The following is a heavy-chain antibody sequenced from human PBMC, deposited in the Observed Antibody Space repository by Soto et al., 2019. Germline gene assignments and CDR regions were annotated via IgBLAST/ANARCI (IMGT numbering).Heavy chain of an antibody. D-gene: IGHD5-12*01. V-gene: IGHV1-18*01. Sequence: QVQLVQSGAEVKKPGASVKVSCKASGYTFTSYGFSWVRQAPGQGLEWMGWISAYNGNTNYAQKLQGRVTMTTDISTTTAYMELRSLTSDDTAVYYCARRGYDKSAFDIWGQGTMVTVSS. J-gene: IGHJ3*02. CDR3: ARRGYDKSAFDI. CDR2: ISAYNGNT. CDR1: GYTFTSYG.